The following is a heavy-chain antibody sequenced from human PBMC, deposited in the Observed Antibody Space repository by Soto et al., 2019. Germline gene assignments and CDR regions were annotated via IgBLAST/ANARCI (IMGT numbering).Heavy chain of an antibody. Sequence: GGSLRLSCAASGFTFSSYAMSWVRQAPGKGLEWVSAISGSGGSTYYADSVKGRFTISRDNSKNTLYLQMNSLRAEDTAVYYCAKVRVYILTGYAVVPDAFDIWGQGTMVTVSS. J-gene: IGHJ3*02. CDR3: AKVRVYILTGYAVVPDAFDI. CDR2: ISGSGGST. V-gene: IGHV3-23*01. CDR1: GFTFSSYA. D-gene: IGHD3-9*01.